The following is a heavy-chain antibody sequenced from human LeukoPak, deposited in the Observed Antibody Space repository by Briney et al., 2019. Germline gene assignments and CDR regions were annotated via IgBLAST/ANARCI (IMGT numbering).Heavy chain of an antibody. Sequence: PSETLSLTCTVSGGSISSGSYHWSWIRQPAGKGLEWIGRIYTSGSTNYNPSLKSRVTISVDTSKNQFSLKLSSVTAADTAVYYCARDGVLMVYDMEYYYYMDVWGKGTTVTVSS. CDR1: GGSISSGSYH. V-gene: IGHV4-61*02. CDR2: IYTSGST. CDR3: ARDGVLMVYDMEYYYYMDV. J-gene: IGHJ6*03. D-gene: IGHD2-8*01.